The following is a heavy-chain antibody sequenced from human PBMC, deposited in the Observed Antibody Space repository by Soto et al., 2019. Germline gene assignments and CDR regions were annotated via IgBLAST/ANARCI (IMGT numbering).Heavy chain of an antibody. V-gene: IGHV1-69*13. CDR2: IIPIFGTA. J-gene: IGHJ4*02. CDR1: GGTFGSYA. Sequence: SVKVSCKASGGTFGSYANSWVRQAPGQGLEWMGGIIPIFGTANYAQKFQGRVTITADESTSTAYMELSSLRSEDTAVYYCARVGIRGIVATTYYFDYWGQGALVTVSS. D-gene: IGHD5-12*01. CDR3: ARVGIRGIVATTYYFDY.